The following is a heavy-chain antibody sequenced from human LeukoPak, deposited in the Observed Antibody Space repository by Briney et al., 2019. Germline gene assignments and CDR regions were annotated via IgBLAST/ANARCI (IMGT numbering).Heavy chain of an antibody. CDR2: ISGSGGST. D-gene: IGHD1-26*01. Sequence: GGSLRLSCAASGFTFSSYAMSWVRQAPGKGLEWVSAISGSGGSTYYADSVKGRFTISRDNSKNTLYLQMNSLRAEDTAVYYCAKDGAPSYYDRDVFDIWGQGTMVTVSS. CDR3: AKDGAPSYYDRDVFDI. V-gene: IGHV3-23*01. J-gene: IGHJ3*02. CDR1: GFTFSSYA.